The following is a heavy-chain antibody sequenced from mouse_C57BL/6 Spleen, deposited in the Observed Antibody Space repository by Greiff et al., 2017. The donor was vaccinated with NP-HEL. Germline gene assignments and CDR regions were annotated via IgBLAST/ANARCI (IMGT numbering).Heavy chain of an antibody. CDR2: IYPGDGDT. CDR3: ARETAQALAWFAY. V-gene: IGHV1-82*01. CDR1: GYAFSSSW. Sequence: QVQLKESGPELVKPGASVKISCKASGYAFSSSWMNWVKQRPGKGLEWIGRIYPGDGDTTYNGKFKGKATLTADKSSSTAYMQLSSLTSEDSAVYFCARETAQALAWFAYWGQGTLVTVSA. D-gene: IGHD3-2*02. J-gene: IGHJ3*01.